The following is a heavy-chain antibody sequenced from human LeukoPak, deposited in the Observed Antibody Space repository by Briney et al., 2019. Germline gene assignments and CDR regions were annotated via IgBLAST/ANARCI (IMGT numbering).Heavy chain of an antibody. CDR2: ISGSGGST. CDR1: GFTFSSYA. Sequence: GGSLRLSCAASGFTFSSYAMSWVRQAPGKGLEWVSAISGSGGSTYYADSVKGRFTISRDNSKNTLYLQMNSLRAEDTAVYHCAKTYYYDSSGYYYYDAFDIWGQGTMVTVSS. D-gene: IGHD3-22*01. CDR3: AKTYYYDSSGYYYYDAFDI. J-gene: IGHJ3*02. V-gene: IGHV3-23*01.